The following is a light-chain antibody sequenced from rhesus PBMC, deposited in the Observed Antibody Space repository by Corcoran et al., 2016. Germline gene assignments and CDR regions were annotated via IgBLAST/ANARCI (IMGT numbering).Light chain of an antibody. CDR1: ENVNNY. Sequence: DIQMTQSPSSLSASVGDRVTITCRASENVNNYLNWYQQKPGKAPKLLIYKSSTLQNGVPSRFSGSGSGTDYTFTITRLQPEDVATYYCQHGYGTPYSFGQGTKVEIK. CDR2: KSS. CDR3: QHGYGTPYS. J-gene: IGKJ2*01. V-gene: IGKV1-74*01.